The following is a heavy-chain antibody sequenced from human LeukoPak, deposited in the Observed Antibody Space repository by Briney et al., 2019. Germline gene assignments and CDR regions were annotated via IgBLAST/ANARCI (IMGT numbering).Heavy chain of an antibody. V-gene: IGHV4-61*02. D-gene: IGHD5-18*01. Sequence: SETLSLTCTVFGGSISSGSYYWSWIRQPAGKGLEWIGRIYTSGSTNYNPSLKSRVTISVDTTKNQFSLQLSSVTAADTAVYYCARAVDTAMVLDYWGQGTLVTVSS. J-gene: IGHJ4*02. CDR3: ARAVDTAMVLDY. CDR1: GGSISSGSYY. CDR2: IYTSGST.